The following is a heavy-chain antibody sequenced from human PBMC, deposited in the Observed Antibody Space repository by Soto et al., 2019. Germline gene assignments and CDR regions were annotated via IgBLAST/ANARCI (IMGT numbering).Heavy chain of an antibody. D-gene: IGHD1-7*01. CDR3: AKGDNWNYAWFDP. V-gene: IGHV4-31*03. CDR1: GGSISSGGYY. J-gene: IGHJ5*02. Sequence: SETLSLTCTVSGGSISSGGYYWSWIRQHPGKGLEWIGYIYYSGSTYYNPSLKSRVTISVDTSKNQFSLKLSSVTAEDTAVYYCAKGDNWNYAWFDPWGQGTLVTVSS. CDR2: IYYSGST.